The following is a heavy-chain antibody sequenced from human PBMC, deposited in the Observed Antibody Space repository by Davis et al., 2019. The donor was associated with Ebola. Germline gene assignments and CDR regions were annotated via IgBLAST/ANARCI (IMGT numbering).Heavy chain of an antibody. D-gene: IGHD6-13*01. Sequence: SETLSLTCAVYGGSFSGYYWSWIRQPPGKGLEWIGEINYSGSTNYNPSLKSRVTISVDTSKNQFSLKLSSVTAADTAVYYCARARRQQLVFGHYYYGMDVWGQGTTVTVSS. CDR2: INYSGST. CDR1: GGSFSGYY. V-gene: IGHV4-34*01. J-gene: IGHJ6*02. CDR3: ARARRQQLVFGHYYYGMDV.